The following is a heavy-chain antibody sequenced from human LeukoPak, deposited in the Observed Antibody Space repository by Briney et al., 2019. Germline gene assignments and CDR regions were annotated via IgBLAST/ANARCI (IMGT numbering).Heavy chain of an antibody. D-gene: IGHD2-21*01. CDR1: GGTFSSYT. V-gene: IGHV1-69*08. J-gene: IGHJ5*02. CDR2: IIPIAGRA. CDR3: ARDNFASIPRWFDP. Sequence: SVKASRKASGGTFSSYTISWVRQAPGQGLEWMGKIIPIAGRANYAQKFQGRVTITADKSKSTVYMELSSLRSEDTAVYYCARDNFASIPRWFDPWGQGTLVTVSS.